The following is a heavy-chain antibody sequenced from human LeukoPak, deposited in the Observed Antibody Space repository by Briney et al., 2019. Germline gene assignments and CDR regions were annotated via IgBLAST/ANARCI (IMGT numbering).Heavy chain of an antibody. D-gene: IGHD3-9*01. CDR1: GGSISSYY. J-gene: IGHJ4*02. Sequence: SETLSLTCTVSGGSISSYYWSWIRQPSGKGLEWIGYIYYSGSTNYNPSLKSRVTISVDTSKNQFSLKLSSVTAADTAVYYCAGRYFDYSDYWGQGTLVTVSS. CDR2: IYYSGST. CDR3: AGRYFDYSDY. V-gene: IGHV4-59*08.